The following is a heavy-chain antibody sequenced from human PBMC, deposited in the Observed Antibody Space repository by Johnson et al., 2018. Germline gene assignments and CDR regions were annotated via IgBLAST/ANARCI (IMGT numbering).Heavy chain of an antibody. J-gene: IGHJ6*03. Sequence: QVQLQQLGAGLLKPSEPLSLTCAVYGGSFSGYYWSWIRQPPGKGLEWIGEINHSGSTNYNPSLKSRVTISVDTSKNQFSLKLRSVTAADPAVYYRARQTGQQLFYYYYMDVWGKGTTVTVSS. CDR2: INHSGST. V-gene: IGHV4-34*01. CDR3: ARQTGQQLFYYYYMDV. CDR1: GGSFSGYY. D-gene: IGHD6-13*01.